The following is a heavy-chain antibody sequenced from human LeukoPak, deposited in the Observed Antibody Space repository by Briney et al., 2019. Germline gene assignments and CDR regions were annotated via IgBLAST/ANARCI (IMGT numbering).Heavy chain of an antibody. CDR3: ARAAPRNSNWFYP. CDR2: INHSGST. D-gene: IGHD1-1*01. V-gene: IGHV4-34*01. Sequence: SETLSLTCAVYGGSFSGYYWSWIRQPPGKGLEWIGEINHSGSTNFNPSLKSRVTISVDTSKNQFSLKLSSVTAADTAVYYCARAAPRNSNWFYPWGQGTLVTVSS. CDR1: GGSFSGYY. J-gene: IGHJ5*02.